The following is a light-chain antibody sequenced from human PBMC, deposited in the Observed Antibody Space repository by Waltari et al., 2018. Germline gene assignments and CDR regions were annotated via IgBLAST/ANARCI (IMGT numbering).Light chain of an antibody. CDR3: VQAIAFPFT. J-gene: IGKJ3*01. CDR2: RGS. V-gene: IGKV2-40*01. Sequence: IVMTQTPLSLPITPGDPASISCRSSQSLLHSHGNTYLHWYLQKPGQSPQLLIYRGSNRASGVPDRFSGSGSGTDFTLKISKVEAEDVGVYYCVQAIAFPFTFGPGTKLDIK. CDR1: QSLLHSHGNTY.